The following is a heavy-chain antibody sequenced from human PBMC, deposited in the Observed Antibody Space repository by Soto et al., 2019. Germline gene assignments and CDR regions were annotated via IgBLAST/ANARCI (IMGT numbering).Heavy chain of an antibody. CDR1: GYTFTSYG. Sequence: QVQLVQSGAEVKKPGASVKVSCKASGYTFTSYGITWVRQAPGQGLEWMGWISVHNGNTKYAQKLQGRVTMTTDTTTSTAYMEVRSLRSDDTAVYYCARDLNLGLGDYWGQGTLVTVSS. V-gene: IGHV1-18*01. CDR2: ISVHNGNT. CDR3: ARDLNLGLGDY. D-gene: IGHD7-27*01. J-gene: IGHJ4*02.